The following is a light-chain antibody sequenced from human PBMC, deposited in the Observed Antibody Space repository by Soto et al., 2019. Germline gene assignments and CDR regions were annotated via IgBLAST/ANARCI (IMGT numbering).Light chain of an antibody. CDR1: QTISSW. V-gene: IGKV1-5*03. J-gene: IGKJ1*01. Sequence: DIQMTQSPSTLSGSVGDRVTITCRASQTISSWLAWYQQKPGKAPKLLIYKASTLKSGVPSRFSGSGSGTEFTLNISSLQPDDFATYYCQHYNSYSEAFGQGTKWELK. CDR2: KAS. CDR3: QHYNSYSEA.